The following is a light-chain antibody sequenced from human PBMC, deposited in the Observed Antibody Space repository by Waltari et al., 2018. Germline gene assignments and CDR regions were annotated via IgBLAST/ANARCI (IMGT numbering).Light chain of an antibody. CDR2: GAS. V-gene: IGKV3-20*01. CDR3: HQYGGSPRT. CDR1: QSVSNNY. J-gene: IGKJ1*01. Sequence: EIVLTQSPGTLSLSPGERATLSCRAIQSVSNNYLAWYQQKAGQAPRLLIYGASSRATGIPDRFSGSGSGTDFTLTISRLEPEDFAVYYCHQYGGSPRTFGQGTKVEIK.